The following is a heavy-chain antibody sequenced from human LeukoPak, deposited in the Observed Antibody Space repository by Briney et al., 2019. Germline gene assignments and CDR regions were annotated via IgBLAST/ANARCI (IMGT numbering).Heavy chain of an antibody. CDR2: INPSGGST. Sequence: ASGKVSCKASGYTFTSYYMHWVRQAPGQGLEWMGIINPSGGSTSYAQKFQGRVTMTRDMSTSTVYMELSSLRSEDTAVYYCARLGAHGDDDYWGQGTLVTVSS. CDR1: GYTFTSYY. J-gene: IGHJ4*02. V-gene: IGHV1-46*01. CDR3: ARLGAHGDDDY. D-gene: IGHD3-10*01.